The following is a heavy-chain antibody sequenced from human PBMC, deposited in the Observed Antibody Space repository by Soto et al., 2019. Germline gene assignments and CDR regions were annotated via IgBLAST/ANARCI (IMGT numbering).Heavy chain of an antibody. Sequence: GSLRLSCAASGFTFSSYSMNWVRQAPGKGLEWVSSISSSSSYIYYADSVKGRFTISRDNAKNSLYLQMNSLRAEDTAVYYCARDRIAAAGTSYYYGMDVWGQGTTVTVSS. CDR1: GFTFSSYS. J-gene: IGHJ6*02. D-gene: IGHD6-13*01. CDR3: ARDRIAAAGTSYYYGMDV. V-gene: IGHV3-21*01. CDR2: ISSSSSYI.